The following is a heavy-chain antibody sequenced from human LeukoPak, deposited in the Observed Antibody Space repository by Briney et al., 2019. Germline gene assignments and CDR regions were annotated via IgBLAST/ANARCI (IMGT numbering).Heavy chain of an antibody. Sequence: SSETLSLTCTVSGYSISSGYYWGWIRQPPGKGLEWIGNIYHSGSTYYNPSLKSRVTISVDTSKNQFSLKLSSVTAADTAVYYCARVVSSSWEIDYWGQGTLATVSS. CDR1: GYSISSGYY. J-gene: IGHJ4*02. V-gene: IGHV4-38-2*02. CDR2: IYHSGST. CDR3: ARVVSSSWEIDY. D-gene: IGHD6-13*01.